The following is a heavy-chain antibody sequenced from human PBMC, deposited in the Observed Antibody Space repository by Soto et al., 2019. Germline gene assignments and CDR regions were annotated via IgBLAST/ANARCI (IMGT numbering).Heavy chain of an antibody. J-gene: IGHJ5*02. CDR1: GFNFINHA. V-gene: IGHV3-23*01. CDR3: ARDGGNYYGSGSYLTYHWCDP. CDR2: ISGSGSST. Sequence: GGSLRLSSTASGFNFINHAMSWVRQAPGKGLEWVSAISGSGSSTYYADSVRGRFTISRDNSKNTLYLQMSSLRSEDTAVYYCARDGGNYYGSGSYLTYHWCDPWGQGTLVTVSS. D-gene: IGHD3-10*01.